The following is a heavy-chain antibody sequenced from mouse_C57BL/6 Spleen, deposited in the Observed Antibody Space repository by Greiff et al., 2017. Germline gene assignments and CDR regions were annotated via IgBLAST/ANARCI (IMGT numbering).Heavy chain of an antibody. Sequence: EVKVVESGGGLVKPGGSLKLSCAASGFTFSDYGMHWVRQAPEKGLEWVAYISSGSSTIYYADTVKGRFTISRDNAKNTLFLQMTSLRSEDTAMYYCARVTPYYAMDYWGQGTSVTVSS. J-gene: IGHJ4*01. D-gene: IGHD2-12*01. V-gene: IGHV5-17*01. CDR3: ARVTPYYAMDY. CDR2: ISSGSSTI. CDR1: GFTFSDYG.